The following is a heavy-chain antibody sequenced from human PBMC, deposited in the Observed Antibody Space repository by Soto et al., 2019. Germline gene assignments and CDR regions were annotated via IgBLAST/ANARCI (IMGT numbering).Heavy chain of an antibody. CDR3: TSRYYFDY. J-gene: IGHJ4*02. Sequence: EVQLLESGGGLVQPGGSLRLSCAASGFTFNNYAMSWVRQAPGKGLEWVSAISASGGATYYADSVKGRFTISRDNSKNTLYRQMSGLRAEDTAVYYCTSRYYFDYWGQGTLVTVSS. CDR1: GFTFNNYA. V-gene: IGHV3-23*01. CDR2: ISASGGAT.